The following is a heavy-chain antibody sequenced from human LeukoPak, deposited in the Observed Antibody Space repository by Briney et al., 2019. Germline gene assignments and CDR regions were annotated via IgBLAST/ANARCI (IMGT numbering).Heavy chain of an antibody. D-gene: IGHD6-13*01. J-gene: IGHJ4*02. V-gene: IGHV1-2*02. CDR1: GYTFTSYY. CDR2: INPNSGGT. Sequence: ASVKVSCKASGYTFTSYYMHWVRQAPGQGLEWMGWINPNSGGTNYAQKFQGRVTMTRDTSISTAYMELSRLRSDDTAVYYCARLDVSSSWYSDPFDYWGQGTLVTVSS. CDR3: ARLDVSSSWYSDPFDY.